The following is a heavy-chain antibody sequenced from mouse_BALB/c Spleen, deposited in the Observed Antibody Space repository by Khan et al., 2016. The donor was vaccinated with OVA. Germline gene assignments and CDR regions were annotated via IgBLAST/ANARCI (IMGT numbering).Heavy chain of an antibody. V-gene: IGHV5-17*02. CDR3: ATSYYYGYYFDY. J-gene: IGHJ2*01. CDR1: GFTFSSYG. CDR2: ISGDSSTI. Sequence: DVQLVESGGGLVQPGGSRKLSCAASGFTFSSYGMHWVRQAPEKGLEWVAYISGDSSTIYSADTVKGRFTISRDNPKNTLFLQMTSLRSEDTAMYYCATSYYYGYYFDYWGQGTTLTVSS. D-gene: IGHD1-1*01.